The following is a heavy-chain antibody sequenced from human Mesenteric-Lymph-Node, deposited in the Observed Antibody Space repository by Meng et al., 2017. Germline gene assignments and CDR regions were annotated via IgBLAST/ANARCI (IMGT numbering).Heavy chain of an antibody. Sequence: GESLKISCAASGFTFSSYSMIWVRQAPGKGLEWVSSISSSSSYIYYADSVKGRFTISRDNAKNSLYLQMDSLRVEDTATYYCASLDTAMALWGHVIDIWGQGTMVTVSS. J-gene: IGHJ3*02. D-gene: IGHD5-18*01. V-gene: IGHV3-21*01. CDR2: ISSSSSYI. CDR1: GFTFSSYS. CDR3: ASLDTAMALWGHVIDI.